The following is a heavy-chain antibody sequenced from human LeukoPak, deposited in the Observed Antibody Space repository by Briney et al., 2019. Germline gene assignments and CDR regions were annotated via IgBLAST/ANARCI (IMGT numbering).Heavy chain of an antibody. CDR2: IYYSGST. Sequence: PSETLSLTCTVSGGSISSSSYYWGWIRQPPGKGLEWIGSIYYSGSTNHNPSLKSRVTISVDTSKNQISLKLSSVTAADTAVYYCARHPPSLAGAFHMWGQGAIVTVSS. V-gene: IGHV4-39*01. CDR1: GGSISSSSYY. D-gene: IGHD6-19*01. J-gene: IGHJ3*02. CDR3: ARHPPSLAGAFHM.